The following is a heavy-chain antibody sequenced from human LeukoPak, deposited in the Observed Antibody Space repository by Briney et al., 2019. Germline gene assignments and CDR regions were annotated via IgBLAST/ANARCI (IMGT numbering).Heavy chain of an antibody. V-gene: IGHV5-51*01. CDR3: ARRVAGSYHDAFDI. D-gene: IGHD1-26*01. J-gene: IGHJ3*02. CDR2: IYPDDSGT. CDR1: GYSFTSYW. Sequence: GESLKISCKGSGYSFTSYWIGWVRQMPGKGLEWMGIIYPDDSGTRYSPSFQGQVTISADKSISTAYLQWSSLRASDTAMYYCARRVAGSYHDAFDIWGQGTMVTVSS.